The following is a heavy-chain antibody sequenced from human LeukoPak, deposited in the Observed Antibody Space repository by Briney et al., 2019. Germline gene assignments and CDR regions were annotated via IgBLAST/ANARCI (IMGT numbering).Heavy chain of an antibody. CDR1: EFTFSNYA. CDR2: LSGSGGTT. Sequence: PGGSLRLSCAASEFTFSNYAMSWVRQAPGKGLAWVSTLSGSGGTTYYADSVQGRFTISRDNSQNTLYLQMNSLRAEDTAVYYCAKSDCTSTSCHPFDYWGQGTLVTVSS. V-gene: IGHV3-23*01. CDR3: AKSDCTSTSCHPFDY. J-gene: IGHJ4*02. D-gene: IGHD2-2*01.